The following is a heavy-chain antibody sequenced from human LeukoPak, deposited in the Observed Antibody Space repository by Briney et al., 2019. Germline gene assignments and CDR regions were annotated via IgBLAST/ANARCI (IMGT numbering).Heavy chain of an antibody. CDR1: GYSISSYY. CDR3: ARVYYDSSGPSGFDI. D-gene: IGHD3-22*01. CDR2: IYTSGST. Sequence: SDTLSLTCTASGYSISSYYRRWIRQPPGKGLEWIGLIYTSGSTNYNPSLKSRVTMSGDTSECQFSLKLSSVTAADTGVYYCARVYYDSSGPSGFDIWGQGRMVTV. J-gene: IGHJ3*02. V-gene: IGHV4-4*07.